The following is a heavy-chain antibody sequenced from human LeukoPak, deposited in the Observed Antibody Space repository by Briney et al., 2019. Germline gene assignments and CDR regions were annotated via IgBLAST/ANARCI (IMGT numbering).Heavy chain of an antibody. CDR1: GGSISSGSYY. CDR3: ARGGSGSYYDKGSANNWFDP. CDR2: IYTSGST. D-gene: IGHD3-10*01. Sequence: PSETLSLTCTVSGGSISSGSYYWSWIRQPAGKGLGWIGRIYTSGSTNYNPSLKSRVTMSVDTSKNQFSLKLSSVTAADTAVYYCARGGSGSYYDKGSANNWFDPWGQGTLVTVSS. V-gene: IGHV4-61*02. J-gene: IGHJ5*02.